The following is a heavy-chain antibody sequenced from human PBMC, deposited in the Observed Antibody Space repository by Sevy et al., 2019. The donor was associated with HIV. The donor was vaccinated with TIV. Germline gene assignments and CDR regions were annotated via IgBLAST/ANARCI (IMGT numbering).Heavy chain of an antibody. J-gene: IGHJ4*02. D-gene: IGHD1-26*01. CDR1: GGSISSSSYY. CDR2: IYYSGST. CDR3: ARHYRYSGSYYGYFDY. V-gene: IGHV4-39*01. Sequence: SETLSLTCTVSGGSISSSSYYWGWIRQPPGKGLEWIGSIYYSGSTYYNPSLKSRVTISVDTSKNQFSLKLSSVTAADTAVYYCARHYRYSGSYYGYFDYWGQGTLVTVSS.